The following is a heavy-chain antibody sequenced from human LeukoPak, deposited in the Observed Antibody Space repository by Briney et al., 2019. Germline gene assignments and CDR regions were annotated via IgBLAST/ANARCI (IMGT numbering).Heavy chain of an antibody. V-gene: IGHV1-2*02. J-gene: IGHJ4*02. CDR1: GCTFTGYY. CDR2: INPNSGGT. CDR3: ARTGPYYDFWSGYHTPYYFDY. D-gene: IGHD3-3*01. Sequence: GASVKVSCKASGCTFTGYYMHWVRQAPGPGLEWMGWINPNSGGTNYAQKFQGRVTMTRDTSISTAYMELSRLRSDDTAVYYCARTGPYYDFWSGYHTPYYFDYWGQGTLVTVSS.